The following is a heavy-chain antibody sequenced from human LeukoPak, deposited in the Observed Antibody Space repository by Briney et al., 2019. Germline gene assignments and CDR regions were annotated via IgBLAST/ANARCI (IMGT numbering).Heavy chain of an antibody. D-gene: IGHD2-2*01. J-gene: IGHJ4*02. CDR1: GFTFSHYA. Sequence: PGGSLRLSCAASGFTFSHYAISWARQAPGKGLEYVLILGGSYGNTYYADSVKGRFTISRDNSKNTLYLQMNSLRAEDTAVYYCAKRGDHCSSTNCYVDYWGQGTLVTASS. V-gene: IGHV3-23*01. CDR2: LGGSYGNT. CDR3: AKRGDHCSSTNCYVDY.